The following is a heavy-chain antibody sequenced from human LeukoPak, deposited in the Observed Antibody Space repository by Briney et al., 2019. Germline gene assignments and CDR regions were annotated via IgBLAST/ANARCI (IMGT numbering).Heavy chain of an antibody. V-gene: IGHV3-30-3*01. J-gene: IGHJ4*02. CDR2: ISYDGSNK. CDR3: AKDHVGCSSTSCYTAFDY. D-gene: IGHD2-2*02. CDR1: GFTFSSYA. Sequence: GGSLRLSCAASGFTFSSYAMHWVRQAPGKGLEWVAVISYDGSNKYYADSVKGRFTISRDNSKNTLNLQMNSLRAEDTAVYYCAKDHVGCSSTSCYTAFDYWGQGTLVTVSS.